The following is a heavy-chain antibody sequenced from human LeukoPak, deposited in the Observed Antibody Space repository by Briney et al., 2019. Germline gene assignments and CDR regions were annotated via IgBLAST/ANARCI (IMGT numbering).Heavy chain of an antibody. Sequence: PGGSLRLSCAASGFTFSSYAMSWVRQAPEKGLEWVSSINYDSTYIYYADSLKGRFTISRDNAKNSLYLQMSSLRAEDTAVYYCARDRGVAAHLDYWGQGTLVTVSS. CDR2: INYDSTYI. CDR3: ARDRGVAAHLDY. V-gene: IGHV3-21*01. J-gene: IGHJ4*02. CDR1: GFTFSSYA. D-gene: IGHD5-12*01.